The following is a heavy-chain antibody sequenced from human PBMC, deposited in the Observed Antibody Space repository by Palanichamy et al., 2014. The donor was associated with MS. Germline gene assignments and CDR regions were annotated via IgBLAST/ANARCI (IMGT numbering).Heavy chain of an antibody. Sequence: EMQVVESGGGLVQPGGSLRLSCAASGFTFSSSWMHWVRQPAGKGLVWVSRISGDGTTTYYVDSVRGRFTISRDNAKNTVFLQMNSLRVEDTALYHCFSSGSDQDVIDIWGHGTLVSVSS. CDR1: GFTFSSSW. CDR2: ISGDGTTT. V-gene: IGHV3-74*01. D-gene: IGHD3-22*01. J-gene: IGHJ3*02. CDR3: FSSGSDQDVIDI.